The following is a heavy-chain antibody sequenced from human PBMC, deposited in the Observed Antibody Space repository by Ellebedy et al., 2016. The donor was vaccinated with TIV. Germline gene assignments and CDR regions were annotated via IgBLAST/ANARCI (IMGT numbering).Heavy chain of an antibody. V-gene: IGHV4-39*02. CDR2: FSYNGFT. D-gene: IGHD3-9*01. CDR3: AREPYDILTGSGSHFDY. Sequence: GSLRLSCTVSGDPISTTNYYWGWIRQPPGKGLEWIGSFSYNGFTYYSPSLKSRATVSGDTSKNHFSLKLRSVTAADTAVYYCAREPYDILTGSGSHFDYWGQGTLVTVSS. CDR1: GDPISTTNYY. J-gene: IGHJ4*02.